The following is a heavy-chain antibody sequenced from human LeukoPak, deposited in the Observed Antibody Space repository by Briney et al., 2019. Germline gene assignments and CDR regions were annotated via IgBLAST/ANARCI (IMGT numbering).Heavy chain of an antibody. CDR1: GGSISSDY. Sequence: PSETLSLTCTVSGGSISSDYWSWIRQPPGKGLEWIGYIYYSGSTNYNPSLKSRVTISVDTSKNQFSLKLSSVTAADTAVYYCARRTIFGVVITDWGQGTLVTVSS. D-gene: IGHD3-3*01. V-gene: IGHV4-59*12. CDR2: IYYSGST. J-gene: IGHJ4*02. CDR3: ARRTIFGVVITD.